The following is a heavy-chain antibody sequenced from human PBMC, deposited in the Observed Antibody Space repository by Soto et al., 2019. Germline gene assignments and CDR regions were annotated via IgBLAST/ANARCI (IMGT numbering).Heavy chain of an antibody. V-gene: IGHV4-59*08. CDR2: IFYSGNT. Sequence: QVQLQESGPGLVKPSETLSLTCTVSGGSINHYYWSWFRQPPGRGLEWIGYIFYSGNTKYSASFRRRVTTLIDTTKGHFTETLRFVTAADTAVYFCARHFGDGGFDYWGRGTLVTVPS. CDR3: ARHFGDGGFDY. CDR1: GGSINHYY. J-gene: IGHJ4*02. D-gene: IGHD3-3*01.